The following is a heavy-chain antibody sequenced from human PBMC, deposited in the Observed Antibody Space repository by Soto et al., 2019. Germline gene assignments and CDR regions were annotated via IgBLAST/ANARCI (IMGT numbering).Heavy chain of an antibody. CDR2: INTSGSI. V-gene: IGHV4-34*01. J-gene: IGHJ4*02. CDR1: GGSFSGYH. Sequence: VQLQQWVAGLLKPSETLSLTCAVYGGSFSGYHWSWFRQPPGKGLEWIGEINTSGSINYNPSLKSRVTRSVDTSKNQFSLNLSSVTAPDTAVYYCATFVGATTVTRGSPRDYWGQGTLVTVSS. CDR3: ATFVGATTVTRGSPRDY. D-gene: IGHD4-4*01.